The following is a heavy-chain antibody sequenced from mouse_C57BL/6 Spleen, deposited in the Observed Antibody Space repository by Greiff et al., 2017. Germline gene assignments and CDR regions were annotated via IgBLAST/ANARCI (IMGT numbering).Heavy chain of an antibody. J-gene: IGHJ1*03. D-gene: IGHD4-1*01. CDR2: IDPSDSYT. V-gene: IGHV1-69*01. CDR1: GYTFTSYW. CDR3: AGTGTPYWYFDV. Sequence: QVQLKQPGAELVMPGASVKLSCKASGYTFTSYWMHWVKQRPGQGLEWIGEIDPSDSYTNYNQKFKGKSTLTVDKSSSTAYMQLSSLTSEDSAVYYCAGTGTPYWYFDVWGTGTTVTVSS.